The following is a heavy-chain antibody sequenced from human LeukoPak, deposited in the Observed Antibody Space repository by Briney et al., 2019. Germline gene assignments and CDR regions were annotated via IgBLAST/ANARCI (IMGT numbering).Heavy chain of an antibody. J-gene: IGHJ4*02. CDR1: GGSISSYY. CDR3: ARESRILGDYYGSGSYGIDY. Sequence: SETLSLTCTVSGGSISSYYWSWIRQPPGKGLEWLGYIYYSGSTNYNPSLKSRVTISVDTSKNQFSLKLSSVTAADTAVYYCARESRILGDYYGSGSYGIDYWGQGTLVTVSS. CDR2: IYYSGST. V-gene: IGHV4-59*01. D-gene: IGHD3-10*01.